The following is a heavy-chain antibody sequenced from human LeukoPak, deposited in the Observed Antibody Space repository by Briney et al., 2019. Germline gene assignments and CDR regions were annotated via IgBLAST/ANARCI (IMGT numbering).Heavy chain of an antibody. Sequence: SVKVSCKASGGTFSSYAISWVRQAPGQGLEWMGGIIPIFATANYAQKLQGRVTITADESTSTAYMELSSLRSEDTAVYYCARVPLAAAYLDYWGQGTLVTVSS. J-gene: IGHJ4*02. V-gene: IGHV1-69*13. D-gene: IGHD6-13*01. CDR1: GGTFSSYA. CDR3: ARVPLAAAYLDY. CDR2: IIPIFATA.